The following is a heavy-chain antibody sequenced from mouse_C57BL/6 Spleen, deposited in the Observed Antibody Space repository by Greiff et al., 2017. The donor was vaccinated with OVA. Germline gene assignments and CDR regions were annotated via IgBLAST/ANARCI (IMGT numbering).Heavy chain of an antibody. V-gene: IGHV1-80*01. Sequence: QVQLQQSGAELVKPGASVKISCKASGYAFSSYWMNWVKQRPGKGLEWIGQIYPGDGDTNYNGKFKGKATLTADKSSSTAYMQLSSLTSEDSAVYFCARGNIDSNYDYFDYWGQGTTLTVSS. D-gene: IGHD2-5*01. CDR3: ARGNIDSNYDYFDY. CDR2: IYPGDGDT. CDR1: GYAFSSYW. J-gene: IGHJ2*01.